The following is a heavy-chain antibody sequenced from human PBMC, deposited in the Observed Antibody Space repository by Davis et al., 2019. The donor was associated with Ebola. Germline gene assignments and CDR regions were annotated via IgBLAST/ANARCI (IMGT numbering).Heavy chain of an antibody. J-gene: IGHJ6*04. V-gene: IGHV3-30-3*01. CDR2: ISYDGSNK. CDR1: GFTFSSYA. Sequence: GGSLSPSCPASGFTFSSYAMHWVRQAPGKGLEWVAVISYDGSNKYYADSVKGRFTISRDNSKNTLYLQMNSLRAEDTAVYYCARLYSYGYYYYGMDVWGKGTTVTVSS. D-gene: IGHD5-18*01. CDR3: ARLYSYGYYYYGMDV.